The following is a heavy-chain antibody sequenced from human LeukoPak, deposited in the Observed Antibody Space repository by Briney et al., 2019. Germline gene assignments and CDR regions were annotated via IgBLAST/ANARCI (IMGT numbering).Heavy chain of an antibody. CDR3: AKDQDYGGNSADY. CDR2: ISGSGGST. Sequence: GGSLRLSCAASGFTFSSYGMSWVRQAPGKGLEWVSAISGSGGSTYYADSVKGRFTISRDNSKNTLYLQMNSLRAEDTAVYYCAKDQDYGGNSADYWGQGTLVTVSS. CDR1: GFTFSSYG. V-gene: IGHV3-23*01. D-gene: IGHD4-23*01. J-gene: IGHJ4*02.